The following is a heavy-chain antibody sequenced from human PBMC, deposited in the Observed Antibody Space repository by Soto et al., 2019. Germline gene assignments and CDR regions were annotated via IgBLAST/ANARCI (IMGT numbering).Heavy chain of an antibody. Sequence: EVQLVETGGALIQPGGSLRLSCAASGFAVSNHYMNWVRQAPGKGLEWVSIIRTTGSTYYADSVKGRFTISRDNPKNTVSLEMNSLRVEDTAVYYCARNLMMDVWGQGNTVIVSS. CDR3: ARNLMMDV. CDR1: GFAVSNHY. J-gene: IGHJ6*02. CDR2: IRTTGST. V-gene: IGHV3-53*02.